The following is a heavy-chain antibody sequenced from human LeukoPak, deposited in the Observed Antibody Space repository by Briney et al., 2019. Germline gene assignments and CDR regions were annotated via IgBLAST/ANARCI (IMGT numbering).Heavy chain of an antibody. V-gene: IGHV4-30-4*01. Sequence: SQTLSLTCTVSGGSISSGDYYWSWIRQPPGKGLEWIGYVYYSGSTYYNPSLKSRVTISVDTSKNLFSLKLSSVTAADTAVYYCAREQRGVATIIDYWGQGTLVTVSS. CDR2: VYYSGST. CDR3: AREQRGVATIIDY. D-gene: IGHD5-12*01. CDR1: GGSISSGDYY. J-gene: IGHJ4*02.